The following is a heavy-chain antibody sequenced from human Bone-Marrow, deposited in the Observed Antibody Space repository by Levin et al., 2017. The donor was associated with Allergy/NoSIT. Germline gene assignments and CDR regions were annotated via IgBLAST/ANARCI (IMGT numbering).Heavy chain of an antibody. D-gene: IGHD3-3*01. J-gene: IGHJ6*02. Sequence: GESLKISCKASGYTFTGYYMHWVRQAPGQGLEWMGWINPNSGGTNYAQKFQGRVTMTRDTSISTAYMELSRLRSDDTAVYYCARGSYYDFWSGYYERADYGMDVWGQGTTVTVSS. CDR1: GYTFTGYY. V-gene: IGHV1-2*02. CDR3: ARGSYYDFWSGYYERADYGMDV. CDR2: INPNSGGT.